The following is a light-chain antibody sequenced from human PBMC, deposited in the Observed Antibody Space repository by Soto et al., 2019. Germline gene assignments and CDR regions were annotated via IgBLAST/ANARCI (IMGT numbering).Light chain of an antibody. CDR2: AAS. Sequence: DIQLTQSTSFLSASVGDRVTITCRASQGIRSYLAWYQQKPGKAPKLLIYAASTLQSGVPSRFSSSGSGTEFTLTISSLQPEDFATYYCQQLNSYPLYTFGQGTKLEIK. V-gene: IGKV1-9*01. J-gene: IGKJ2*01. CDR1: QGIRSY. CDR3: QQLNSYPLYT.